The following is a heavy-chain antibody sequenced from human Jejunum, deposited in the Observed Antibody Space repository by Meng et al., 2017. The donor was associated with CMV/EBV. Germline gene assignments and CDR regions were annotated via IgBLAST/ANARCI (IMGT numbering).Heavy chain of an antibody. J-gene: IGHJ3*02. CDR1: SSDY. Sequence: SSDYWGWIRQPPGKGLEWIGNIFYTGGTYYNPSLKSRVTMSVDTSKNQFSLKLSSVTAADTAMYFCARDLYSGYINTPRRAFDIWGQGTMVTVSS. V-gene: IGHV4-39*07. D-gene: IGHD5-12*01. CDR2: IFYTGGT. CDR3: ARDLYSGYINTPRRAFDI.